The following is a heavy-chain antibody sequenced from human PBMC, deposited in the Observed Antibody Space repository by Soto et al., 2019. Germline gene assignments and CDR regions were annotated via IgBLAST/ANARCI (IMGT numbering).Heavy chain of an antibody. Sequence: SETLSLTCTVSGGSISSGGYSWTWIRQSPGKGLEWIGYTYQGGSAYYNPSLKSRVTISVDRSKNQFSLNLTSVTAADTAVYYCARDYYGMDVWGQGTTVTVSS. CDR1: GGSISSGGYS. V-gene: IGHV4-30-2*06. CDR3: ARDYYGMDV. CDR2: TYQGGSA. J-gene: IGHJ6*02.